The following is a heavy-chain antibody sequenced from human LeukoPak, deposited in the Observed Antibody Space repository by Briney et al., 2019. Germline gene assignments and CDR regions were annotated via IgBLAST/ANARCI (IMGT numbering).Heavy chain of an antibody. V-gene: IGHV3-30-3*01. CDR1: GFTFSNYA. Sequence: GRSLRLSCAATGFTFSNYAIHWGRQAPGKGLEGVAFISDDGSRQHYADSVKGRFTISRDNSKNTLNLQMDSLRAEDTAVYYCVKDRTGTYTLDYWGQGTLVTVSS. CDR2: ISDDGSRQ. J-gene: IGHJ4*02. D-gene: IGHD3-10*01. CDR3: VKDRTGTYTLDY.